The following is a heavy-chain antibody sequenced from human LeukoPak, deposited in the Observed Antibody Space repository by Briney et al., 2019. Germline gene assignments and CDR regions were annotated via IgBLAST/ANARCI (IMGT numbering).Heavy chain of an antibody. J-gene: IGHJ4*02. D-gene: IGHD3-22*01. CDR2: ISSSSSYI. CDR1: GFTFSSYS. Sequence: GGSLRLSCAASGFTFSSYSMNWVRQAPGKGLEWVSSISSSSSYIYYADSVKGRFTISRDNAKNSLYLQMSSLRAEDTALYYCARVTYYHDSSGYYPYWGQGTLVTVSS. V-gene: IGHV3-21*04. CDR3: ARVTYYHDSSGYYPY.